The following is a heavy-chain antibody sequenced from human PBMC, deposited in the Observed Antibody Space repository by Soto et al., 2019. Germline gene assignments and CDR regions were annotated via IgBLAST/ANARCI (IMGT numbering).Heavy chain of an antibody. CDR1: GFTVSSNY. CDR2: IYSGGST. J-gene: IGHJ6*02. CDR3: ARSRDYYYGMDV. Sequence: EVQLVESGGGLVQPGGSLRLSCAASGFTVSSNYMSWVRQAPGKGLEWVSVIYSGGSTYYADSVKGRFTISRDNSKNTLYLKMNSLRAEDTAVYYCARSRDYYYGMDVWGQGTTVTVSS. V-gene: IGHV3-66*01.